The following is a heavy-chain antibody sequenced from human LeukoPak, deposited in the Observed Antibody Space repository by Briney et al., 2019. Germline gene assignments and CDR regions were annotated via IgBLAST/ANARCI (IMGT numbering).Heavy chain of an antibody. V-gene: IGHV4-59*01. Sequence: SETLSLTXTVSGGSISSYYWSWIRQAPGKGLEWIGYIYYSGSTNYNPSLKSRATISVDTSKNQFSLKLSSVTAADTAVYYCARAQGYCSSTSCYAIRRFDYWGQGTLVTVSS. CDR3: ARAQGYCSSTSCYAIRRFDY. D-gene: IGHD2-2*01. J-gene: IGHJ4*02. CDR2: IYYSGST. CDR1: GGSISSYY.